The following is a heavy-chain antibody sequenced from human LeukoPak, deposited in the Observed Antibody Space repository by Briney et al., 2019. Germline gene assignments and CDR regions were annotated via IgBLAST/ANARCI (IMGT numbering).Heavy chain of an antibody. J-gene: IGHJ4*02. CDR2: IYTSEST. CDR3: ARGLRQWLVSIVMGFDY. V-gene: IGHV4-61*02. CDR1: GGSISSSNYY. Sequence: SETLSLTCSVSGGSISSSNYYWSWIRQPAGKGLEWIGRIYTSESTNYNPSLKSRVTISVDTSRNQFSLKLSSVTAADTAVYYCARGLRQWLVSIVMGFDYWGQGTLVTVSS. D-gene: IGHD6-19*01.